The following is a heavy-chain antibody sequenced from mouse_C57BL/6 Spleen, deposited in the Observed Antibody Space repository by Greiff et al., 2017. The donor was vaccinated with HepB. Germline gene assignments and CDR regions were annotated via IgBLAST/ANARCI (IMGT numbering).Heavy chain of an antibody. V-gene: IGHV14-4*01. CDR1: GFNIKDDY. Sequence: EVMLVESGAELVRPGASVKLSCTASGFNIKDDYMHWVKQRPEQGLEWIGWIDPENGDTEYASKFQGKATITADTSSNTAYLQLSSLTSEDTAVYYCTPTGRFAYWGQGTLVTVSA. CDR3: TPTGRFAY. D-gene: IGHD4-1*01. CDR2: IDPENGDT. J-gene: IGHJ3*01.